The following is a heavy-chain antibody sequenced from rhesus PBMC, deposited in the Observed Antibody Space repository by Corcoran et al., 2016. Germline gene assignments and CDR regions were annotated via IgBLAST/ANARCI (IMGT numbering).Heavy chain of an antibody. D-gene: IGHD5-42*01. J-gene: IGHJ4*01. V-gene: IGHV1-111*02. CDR3: ATGVVGIQRVQFDY. CDR1: GYTFTDYY. Sequence: EVQLVQSGAEVKKPGASVKISCKASGYTFTDYYLHWVRQAPGKGLEWMGRVDPEDGEARHAQKFQDRGTITADTSTDTAYMELSSLRSEDTAVYYCATGVVGIQRVQFDYWGQGVLVTVSS. CDR2: VDPEDGEA.